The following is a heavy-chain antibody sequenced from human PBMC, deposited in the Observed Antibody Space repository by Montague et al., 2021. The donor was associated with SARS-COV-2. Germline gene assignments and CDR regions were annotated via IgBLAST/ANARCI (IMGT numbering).Heavy chain of an antibody. CDR3: AKDSYYYGLGYGMDV. J-gene: IGHJ6*02. V-gene: IGHV3-23*01. Sequence: SLRLSWAASGFTFSNSAMNWIRQAPGKGLEWVSGSSGSDGGTHYAGSVKGRFTISRDNSKNVLYPQMNSLRAEDTALYYCAKDSYYYGLGYGMDVWGQGTTVTVSS. CDR1: GFTFSNSA. D-gene: IGHD3-10*01. CDR2: SSGSDGGT.